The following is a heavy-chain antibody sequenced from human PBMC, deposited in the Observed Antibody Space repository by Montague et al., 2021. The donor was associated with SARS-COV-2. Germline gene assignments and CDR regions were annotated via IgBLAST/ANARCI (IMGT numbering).Heavy chain of an antibody. CDR2: IGTAGDT. CDR1: GFTFSSYD. CDR3: ARAPRGYYDSSGYYNPPYYFDY. Sequence: FLRVSCAASGFTFSSYDMHWVRQATGKGLEWVSAIGTAGDTYYPGSVKGRFTISRENAKNSLYLQMNSLRAGDTAVYYCARAPRGYYDSSGYYNPPYYFDYWGQGTLVTVSS. J-gene: IGHJ4*02. V-gene: IGHV3-13*01. D-gene: IGHD3-22*01.